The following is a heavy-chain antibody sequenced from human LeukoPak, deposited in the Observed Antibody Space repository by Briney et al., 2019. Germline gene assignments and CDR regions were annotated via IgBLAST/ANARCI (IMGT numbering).Heavy chain of an antibody. CDR2: IYSSGST. Sequence: PSETLSLTCTVSGGSINGYFWSCIRQPPGQGLEWIGYIYSSGSTLYNPSLKSRVTMSVDTSRHQFSLKLTSVTAADTAVYYCASHDPVEYYQRGMDVWGQGTTVTVSS. V-gene: IGHV4-59*08. J-gene: IGHJ6*02. CDR3: ASHDPVEYYQRGMDV. D-gene: IGHD2/OR15-2a*01. CDR1: GGSINGYF.